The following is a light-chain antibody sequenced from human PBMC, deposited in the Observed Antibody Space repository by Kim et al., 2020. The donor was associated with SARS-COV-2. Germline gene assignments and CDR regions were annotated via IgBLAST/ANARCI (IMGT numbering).Light chain of an antibody. CDR2: VAT. CDR1: QSIGYH. CDR3: QQTFTAPYT. Sequence: AAVGDRVTITCRASQSIGYHLNWYQQKPGKAPNLLIYVATRLHSGVPSRFSGSGAGTDFTLTISGLQPGDYAVYFCQQTFTAPYTFGQGTKLEI. V-gene: IGKV1-39*01. J-gene: IGKJ2*01.